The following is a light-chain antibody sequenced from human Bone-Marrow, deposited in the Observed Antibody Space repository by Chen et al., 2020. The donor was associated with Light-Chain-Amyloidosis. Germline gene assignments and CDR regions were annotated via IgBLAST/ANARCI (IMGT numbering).Light chain of an antibody. CDR3: QQSYSDSFT. Sequence: DIQMTQPPSSLSASVGDTVTITCRASQSISIYVDWYQQKPGKAPNLLIYAASSLHSGVPSRFSGSGSGTDFTLTISSLQPEDFATYYCQQSYSDSFTFGPGTKVDIK. J-gene: IGKJ3*01. CDR2: AAS. V-gene: IGKV1-39*01. CDR1: QSISIY.